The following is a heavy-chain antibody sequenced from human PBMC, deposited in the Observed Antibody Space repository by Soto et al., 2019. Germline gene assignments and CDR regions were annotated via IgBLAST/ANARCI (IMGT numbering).Heavy chain of an antibody. D-gene: IGHD6-13*01. V-gene: IGHV3-30*18. CDR1: GFTFSSYW. Sequence: GGSLRLSCAASGFTFSSYWMHWVRQAPGKGLEWVAVISYDGSNKYYADSVKGRFTISRDNSKNTLYLQMNSLRAEDTAVYYCAKIAAAGCLDYWGQGTLVTVSS. CDR2: ISYDGSNK. CDR3: AKIAAAGCLDY. J-gene: IGHJ4*02.